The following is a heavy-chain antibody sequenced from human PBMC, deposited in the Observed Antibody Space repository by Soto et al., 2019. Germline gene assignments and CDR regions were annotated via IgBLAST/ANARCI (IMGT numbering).Heavy chain of an antibody. V-gene: IGHV1-24*01. J-gene: IGHJ4*02. D-gene: IGHD3-3*01. CDR2: FDPEDGET. CDR1: GSTLTELS. Sequence: ASVKVSCKVSGSTLTELSMHWVRQAPGKGLEWMGGFDPEDGETIYAQKFQGRVTMTEDTSTDTAYMELSSLRSEDTAVYYCARVSIGDGGLRDVDDFRSQRTLVTVSS. CDR3: ARVSIGDGGLRDVDDF.